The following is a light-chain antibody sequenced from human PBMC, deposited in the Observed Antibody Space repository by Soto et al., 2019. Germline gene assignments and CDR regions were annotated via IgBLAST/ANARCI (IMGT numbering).Light chain of an antibody. CDR2: EAS. V-gene: IGKV1-5*03. CDR1: QTISSW. Sequence: DIEMTQSPTTLSGSLGDRATITCRASQTISSWLAWYQQKPGKAPKLLIYEASSLKSGVPSRFSGSGSGTEFTLTISSLHPDDFATYCWQHSNRSSDAFGQGTKVDI. CDR3: QHSNRSSDA. J-gene: IGKJ1*01.